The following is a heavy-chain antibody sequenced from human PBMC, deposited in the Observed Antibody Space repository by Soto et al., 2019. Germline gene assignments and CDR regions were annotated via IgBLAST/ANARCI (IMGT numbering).Heavy chain of an antibody. CDR2: IRSKANSYAT. Sequence: GGSLRLSCAASGFTFSGSAMHWVRQASGKGLEWVGRIRSKANSYATAYAASVKGRFTISRDDSKNTAYLQMNSLKTGDTAVYYCPSRLGGSGSYYFDYWGQGTLVTVSS. D-gene: IGHD3-10*01. V-gene: IGHV3-73*01. CDR1: GFTFSGSA. J-gene: IGHJ4*02. CDR3: PSRLGGSGSYYFDY.